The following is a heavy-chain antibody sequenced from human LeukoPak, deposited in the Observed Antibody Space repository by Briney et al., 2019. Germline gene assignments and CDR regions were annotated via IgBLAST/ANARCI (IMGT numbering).Heavy chain of an antibody. D-gene: IGHD6-19*01. CDR3: ARAPGSAYYPYYYMDV. CDR1: GGSINTYY. V-gene: IGHV4-59*01. CDR2: IYYSGST. Sequence: SETLSLTCTVSGGSINTYYWSWIRLPPGKGLEWIGYIYYSGSTNYNPSLKSRVTISVDTSKNQFSLSLNSVTAADTAEYYCARAPGSAYYPYYYMDVWGKGTTVTVSS. J-gene: IGHJ6*03.